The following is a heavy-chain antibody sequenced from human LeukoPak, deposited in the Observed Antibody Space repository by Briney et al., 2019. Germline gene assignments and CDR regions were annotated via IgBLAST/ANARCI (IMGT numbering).Heavy chain of an antibody. D-gene: IGHD5-18*01. J-gene: IGHJ4*02. V-gene: IGHV3-74*01. CDR1: GFTFSNYW. CDR3: AITYTSGYFDC. CDR2: INSDGSST. Sequence: GGSLRLSCAASGFTFSNYWMHWVRQAPGKGLVWVSRINSDGSSTAYADSVKGRFTMSRDNAKNTLYLQMNSQRAEDTAVYYCAITYTSGYFDCWGQGTLVTVSS.